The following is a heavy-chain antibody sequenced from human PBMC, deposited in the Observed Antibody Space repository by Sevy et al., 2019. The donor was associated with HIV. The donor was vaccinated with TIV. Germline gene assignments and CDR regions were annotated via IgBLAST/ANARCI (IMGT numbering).Heavy chain of an antibody. J-gene: IGHJ3*02. CDR1: GFTFSNHA. CDR3: ARDRKVLLVVYAIPFDAFDN. Sequence: GGSLRLSCTASGFTFSNHAMHWVRQGPGKGPEWVAFIRNDGSHEYDADSVKGRFTISRDNSKNTLYLQMNSLRPEDTAVYYCARDRKVLLVVYAIPFDAFDNWGQGTMVTVSS. V-gene: IGHV3-30*02. CDR2: IRNDGSHE. D-gene: IGHD2-8*02.